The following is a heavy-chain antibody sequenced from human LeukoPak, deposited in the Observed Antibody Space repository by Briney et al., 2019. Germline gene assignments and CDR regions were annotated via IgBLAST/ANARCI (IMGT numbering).Heavy chain of an antibody. CDR2: ISYDGSNK. V-gene: IGHV3-30-3*01. CDR1: GFTFSSCA. Sequence: GRSLRLSCAASGFTFSSCAMHWVRQAPGKGLEWVAVISYDGSNKYYADSVKGRFTISRDNSKNTLYLQMNSLRAEDTAVYYCARASIVVVTAILSFDYWGQGTLVTVSS. CDR3: ARASIVVVTAILSFDY. J-gene: IGHJ4*02. D-gene: IGHD2-21*02.